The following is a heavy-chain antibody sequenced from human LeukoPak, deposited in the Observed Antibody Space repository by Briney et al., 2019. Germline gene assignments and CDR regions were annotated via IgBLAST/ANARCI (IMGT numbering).Heavy chain of an antibody. D-gene: IGHD2-15*01. V-gene: IGHV3-23*01. CDR2: ISDTGATT. Sequence: PGGSLRLPCAGSGFTFSSYAMSWVRQAPGKGLEWVSAISDTGATTYDADSVKGRFTISRDSSKNTLYLQMNSLRAEDTAVYYCAKATSHCSGGSCYSSSDYWGQGTLVTVSS. CDR3: AKATSHCSGGSCYSSSDY. CDR1: GFTFSSYA. J-gene: IGHJ4*02.